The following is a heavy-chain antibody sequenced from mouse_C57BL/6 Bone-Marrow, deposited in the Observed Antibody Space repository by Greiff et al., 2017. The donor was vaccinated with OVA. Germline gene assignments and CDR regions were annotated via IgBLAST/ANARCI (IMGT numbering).Heavy chain of an antibody. CDR3: ASSFYGNLYAMDY. CDR2: INPSSGYT. CDR1: GYTFTSYW. V-gene: IGHV1-7*01. J-gene: IGHJ4*01. D-gene: IGHD2-10*01. Sequence: VQLQQSGAELAKPGASVKLSCKASGYTFTSYWMHWVKQRPGQGLEWIGYINPSSGYTKYNQKFKDKATLTADKSSSTAYMQLSSLTYEDSAVYYCASSFYGNLYAMDYWGQGTSVTVSS.